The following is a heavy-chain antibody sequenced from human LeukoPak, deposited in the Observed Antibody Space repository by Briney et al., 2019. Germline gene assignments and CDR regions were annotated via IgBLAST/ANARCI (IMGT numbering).Heavy chain of an antibody. CDR1: GYTFTSYG. V-gene: IGHV1-18*01. CDR3: ARDPSGFYGGWFNP. D-gene: IGHD5-12*01. CDR2: ISAYNGNT. J-gene: IGHJ5*02. Sequence: GASVKVSCKASGYTFTSYGISWVRQAPGQGLEWMGWISAYNGNTNYAQKLQGRVTMTTDTSTSTAYMELRSLRSDDTAVYYCARDPSGFYGGWFNPWGQGTLVTVSS.